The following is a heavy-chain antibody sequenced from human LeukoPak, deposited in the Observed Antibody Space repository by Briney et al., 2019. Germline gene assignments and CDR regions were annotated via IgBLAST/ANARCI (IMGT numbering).Heavy chain of an antibody. CDR3: AKEDYSSSWYALDY. D-gene: IGHD6-13*01. V-gene: IGHV3-43*02. CDR1: GFTFDDYA. Sequence: PGGSLRLSCAASGFTFDDYAIYWVRQGPGKGLEGVSLISGDGGSIYYADSVKGRFTISRDNSKNSLYLQMNSLRTEDTALYYCAKEDYSSSWYALDYWGQGTLVTVSS. CDR2: ISGDGGSI. J-gene: IGHJ4*02.